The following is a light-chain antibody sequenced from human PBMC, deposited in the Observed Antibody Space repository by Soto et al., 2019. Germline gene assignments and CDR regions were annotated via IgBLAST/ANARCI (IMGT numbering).Light chain of an antibody. J-gene: IGLJ1*01. CDR1: ISDVGGYNS. Sequence: QSALAQPASVSGSPGQSIAISCAGTISDVGGYNSVSWYQQHPGKAPKLMIYDVSNRPSGVSNRSSGSKSVNTASLTISGLQAEDEADYYCCSFTSSSTPGYVFGTGTKVTV. CDR2: DVS. CDR3: CSFTSSSTPGYV. V-gene: IGLV2-14*03.